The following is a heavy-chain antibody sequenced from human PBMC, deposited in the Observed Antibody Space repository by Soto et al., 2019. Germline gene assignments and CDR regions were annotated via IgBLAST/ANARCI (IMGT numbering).Heavy chain of an antibody. CDR2: IIPILGIA. J-gene: IGHJ4*02. Sequence: QVQLVQSGAEVKKPGSSVKVSCKASGGTFSSYTISWVRQASGQGLEWMGRIIPILGIANYAQKFQGRVTITADKSTSTAYMELSSLRSEDTAVYYCATLLKHDYGDYNRFDYWGQGTLVTVSS. CDR3: ATLLKHDYGDYNRFDY. CDR1: GGTFSSYT. V-gene: IGHV1-69*02. D-gene: IGHD4-17*01.